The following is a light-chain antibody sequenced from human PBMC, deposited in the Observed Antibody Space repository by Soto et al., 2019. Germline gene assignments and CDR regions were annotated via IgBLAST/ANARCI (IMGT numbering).Light chain of an antibody. J-gene: IGKJ1*01. CDR2: AAS. CDR3: LQDYNYPRT. Sequence: IQLTQTPSSLSASVGDRVTITCRASQGIRNELGWYQQKPGKAPKLLIYAASSLQSGVPSRFSGSGSGTYFTLTISSLQPEDFATYYCLQDYNYPRTFCQGTKVDIK. V-gene: IGKV1-6*01. CDR1: QGIRNE.